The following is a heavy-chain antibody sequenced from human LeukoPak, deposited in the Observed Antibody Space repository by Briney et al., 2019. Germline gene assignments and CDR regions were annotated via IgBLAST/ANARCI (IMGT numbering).Heavy chain of an antibody. CDR2: ISSNGGST. CDR1: GFTFSSYA. V-gene: IGHV3-64*01. CDR3: AKGGGYEAQYYYYYLDV. J-gene: IGHJ6*03. Sequence: GGSLRLSCAASGFTFSSYAMHWVRQAPGKGLEYVSAISSNGGSTYYANSVKGRFTISRDNSKNTLYLQMKSLRAEDTAVYYCAKGGGYEAQYYYYYLDVWGKGTTVTISS. D-gene: IGHD5-12*01.